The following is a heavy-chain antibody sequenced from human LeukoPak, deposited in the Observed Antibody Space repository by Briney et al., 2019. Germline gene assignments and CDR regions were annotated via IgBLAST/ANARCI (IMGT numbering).Heavy chain of an antibody. Sequence: GGSLRLSCAASGFTFSSYGMSWVRQAPGKGLEWVSAISGSGGSTYYADSVKGRFTISRDNSKNTLYLQMNSLRAEDTAVYYCAKKPRTTLYYHYMDVWGKGTTVTISS. D-gene: IGHD4-11*01. CDR1: GFTFSSYG. CDR3: AKKPRTTLYYHYMDV. CDR2: ISGSGGST. V-gene: IGHV3-23*01. J-gene: IGHJ6*03.